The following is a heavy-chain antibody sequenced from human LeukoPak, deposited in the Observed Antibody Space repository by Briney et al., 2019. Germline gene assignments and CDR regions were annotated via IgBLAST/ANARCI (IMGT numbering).Heavy chain of an antibody. CDR1: GFTFSTYA. V-gene: IGHV3-30*04. Sequence: GRSLRLSCAASGFTFSTYAMHWVRQAPGKGLEWMAVISYDGGKKYYVDSVKGRFTISRDNAKNSLYLQMNSLRAEDTAVYYCVMYSRADYWGQGTLVTVSS. D-gene: IGHD6-13*01. CDR3: VMYSRADY. CDR2: ISYDGGKK. J-gene: IGHJ4*02.